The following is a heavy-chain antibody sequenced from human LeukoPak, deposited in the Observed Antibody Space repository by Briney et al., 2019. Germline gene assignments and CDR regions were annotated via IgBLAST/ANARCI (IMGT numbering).Heavy chain of an antibody. CDR3: AKDGIHGGYYDSSGYNDY. CDR2: IWYDGSNK. CDR1: GFTFSSYG. V-gene: IGHV3-33*06. Sequence: QPGGSLRLSCAASGFTFSSYGMHWVRQAPGKGPEWVAVIWYDGSNKYYADSVKGRFTISRDNSKNTLYLQMNSLRAEDTAVYYCAKDGIHGGYYDSSGYNDYWGQGTLVTVSS. D-gene: IGHD3-22*01. J-gene: IGHJ4*02.